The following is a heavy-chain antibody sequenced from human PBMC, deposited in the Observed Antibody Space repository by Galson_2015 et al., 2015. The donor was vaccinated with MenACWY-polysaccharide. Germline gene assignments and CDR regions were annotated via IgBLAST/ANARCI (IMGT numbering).Heavy chain of an antibody. CDR3: AKQKSDYDVAYHFGMDV. CDR2: IKQDGSEK. CDR1: GFTFSNFW. J-gene: IGHJ6*02. V-gene: IGHV3-7*01. D-gene: IGHD5-12*01. Sequence: SLRLSCAASGFTFSNFWMSWVRQAPGKELEWVSSIKQDGSEKYLVDSVKGRFTISRDNAENSLFLQMNSLRAEDTAVYYCAKQKSDYDVAYHFGMDVWGQGTTVSVSS.